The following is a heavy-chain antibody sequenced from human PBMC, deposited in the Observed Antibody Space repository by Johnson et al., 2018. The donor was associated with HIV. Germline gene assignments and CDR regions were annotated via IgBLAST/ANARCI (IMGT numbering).Heavy chain of an antibody. CDR1: GFTFSSYG. Sequence: QVQLVESGGGVVQPGRSLRLSCAASGFTFSSYGMHWVRQAPGKGLEWVAVISYDGSNKYYADSVKGRFTISRDNSKNTLYLQMNSLRAEDTAVYYCAKSTQANIFRESGPYGAFDIWGQGTMVTVS. D-gene: IGHD3-10*01. CDR3: AKSTQANIFRESGPYGAFDI. CDR2: ISYDGSNK. J-gene: IGHJ3*02. V-gene: IGHV3-30*18.